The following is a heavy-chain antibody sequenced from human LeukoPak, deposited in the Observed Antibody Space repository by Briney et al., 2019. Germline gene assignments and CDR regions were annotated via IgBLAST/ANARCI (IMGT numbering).Heavy chain of an antibody. D-gene: IGHD3-3*01. J-gene: IGHJ6*02. CDR3: ARGQSYYDFWSGTTNYYYYGMDV. Sequence: SETLSLICTVSGGSISSSYWSWIRQPPGKGLEWIGYIFYSGSTNYNPSLKSRVTISVDTSKNQFSLKLSSVTAADTAVYYCARGQSYYDFWSGTTNYYYYGMDVWGQGTTVTVSS. V-gene: IGHV4-59*01. CDR2: IFYSGST. CDR1: GGSISSSY.